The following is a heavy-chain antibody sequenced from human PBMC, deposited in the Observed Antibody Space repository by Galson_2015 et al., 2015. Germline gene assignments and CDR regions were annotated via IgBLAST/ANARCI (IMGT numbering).Heavy chain of an antibody. J-gene: IGHJ3*02. V-gene: IGHV1-3*01. CDR2: INAGNGNT. CDR3: ARRNTGYCSSTSCYRYGAFDI. CDR1: GYTFTSYA. Sequence: SVKVSCKASGYTFTSYAMHWVRQAPGQRLEWMGWINAGNGNTKYSQKFQGRVTITRDTSASTAYMELSSLRSEDTAVYYCARRNTGYCSSTSCYRYGAFDIWGQGTMFTVSS. D-gene: IGHD2-2*02.